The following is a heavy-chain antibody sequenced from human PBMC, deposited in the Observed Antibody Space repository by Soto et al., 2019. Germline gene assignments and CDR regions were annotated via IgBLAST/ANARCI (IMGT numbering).Heavy chain of an antibody. CDR2: IKEDGSEV. CDR3: SRGCEFLNY. Sequence: PGGSLRLSCETSAFSFSNYWMTWVRQAPGKGLEWVAKIKEDGSEVYYLDSVKGRVTISSDNAKNSLYLQMNRLRVEDTAVSYCSRGCEFLNYWGQGILVTVSS. CDR1: AFSFSNYW. V-gene: IGHV3-7*01. J-gene: IGHJ4*02. D-gene: IGHD3-10*01.